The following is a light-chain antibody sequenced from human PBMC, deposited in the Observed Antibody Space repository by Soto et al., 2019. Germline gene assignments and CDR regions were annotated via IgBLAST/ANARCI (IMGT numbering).Light chain of an antibody. J-gene: IGKJ4*01. Sequence: EIVLTQSPATLSLSPGERATLSCRASQSVRSYLVWYQQKPGQAPRLLIYDASTRATGIPARFSGSGSGTDLTLTISSREPEDFAVYYCQHRSAWPITFGGGTKVEIK. V-gene: IGKV3-11*01. CDR2: DAS. CDR1: QSVRSY. CDR3: QHRSAWPIT.